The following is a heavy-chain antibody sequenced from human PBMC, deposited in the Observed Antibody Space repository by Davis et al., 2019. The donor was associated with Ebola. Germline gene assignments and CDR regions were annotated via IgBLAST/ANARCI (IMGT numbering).Heavy chain of an antibody. CDR2: ISSSSRYI. J-gene: IGHJ2*01. D-gene: IGHD4-17*01. Sequence: ESLKISCAASGVTFSSYSMNWVRQAPGKGLEWVSFISSSSRYIYYADSVKGRFTISRENAKNSSYLQMNSLRAVDTAVYYCTRHVSGDFWYFDLWGRGTLVTVSS. CDR3: TRHVSGDFWYFDL. CDR1: GVTFSSYS. V-gene: IGHV3-21*01.